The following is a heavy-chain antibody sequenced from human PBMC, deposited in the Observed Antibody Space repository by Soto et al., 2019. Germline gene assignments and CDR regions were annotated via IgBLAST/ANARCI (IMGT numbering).Heavy chain of an antibody. CDR3: ARGNMDV. CDR2: TSNDGINT. D-gene: IGHD1-1*01. Sequence: QVQLVESGGGVVQPGRSLRLSCAASAFTLSKFVMHWVRQAPGKGLDWLAVTSNDGINTYYAGSVKGRFTISRDNSKNMVYLQMNSLRDEDTAVYYCARGNMDVWGQGTTVIVYS. CDR1: AFTLSKFV. J-gene: IGHJ6*02. V-gene: IGHV3-30-3*01.